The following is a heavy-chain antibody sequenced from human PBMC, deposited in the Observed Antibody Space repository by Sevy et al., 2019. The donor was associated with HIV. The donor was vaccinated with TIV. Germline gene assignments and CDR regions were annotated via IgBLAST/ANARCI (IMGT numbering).Heavy chain of an antibody. Sequence: GGSLRLSCAASGFSFDDYAFHWVRQPPGKGLEWVSGISWNSGTIAYADSVKGRLTISRDNAKNSLYLQMNSLRPEDTALYYCAKNDMVRGVISIPGYFDYWGQGTLVTVSS. V-gene: IGHV3-9*01. CDR2: ISWNSGTI. CDR3: AKNDMVRGVISIPGYFDY. J-gene: IGHJ4*02. D-gene: IGHD3-10*01. CDR1: GFSFDDYA.